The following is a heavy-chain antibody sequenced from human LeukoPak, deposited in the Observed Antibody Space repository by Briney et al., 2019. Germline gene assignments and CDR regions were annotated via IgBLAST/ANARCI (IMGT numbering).Heavy chain of an antibody. Sequence: RGSLRLSCAASGFTLSSFSMHWVRQSPGRGLEYVSAINYKGGTTYYADSVKGRFTISRDNSKNTLYLQMASLRDEDMGVYYCARVGPATAFDYWGQGTQVTVSS. CDR3: ARVGPATAFDY. CDR2: INYKGGTT. J-gene: IGHJ4*02. D-gene: IGHD1-26*01. CDR1: GFTLSSFS. V-gene: IGHV3-64*02.